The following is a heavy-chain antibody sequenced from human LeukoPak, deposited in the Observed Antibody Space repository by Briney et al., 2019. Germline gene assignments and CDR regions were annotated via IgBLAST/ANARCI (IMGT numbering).Heavy chain of an antibody. CDR2: IKQDGSEK. J-gene: IGHJ4*02. D-gene: IGHD6-19*01. Sequence: GGSLRLSCAASRFTFSSYWMSWVRQAPGKGLEWVASIKQDGSEKYYVDSVKGRFSISRDNAKDSLHLQMNSLRAEDTAVYYCARDHTVDGLVFDYWGQGILVTASS. V-gene: IGHV3-7*01. CDR1: RFTFSSYW. CDR3: ARDHTVDGLVFDY.